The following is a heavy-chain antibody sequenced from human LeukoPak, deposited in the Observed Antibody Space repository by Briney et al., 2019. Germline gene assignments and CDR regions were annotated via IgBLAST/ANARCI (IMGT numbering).Heavy chain of an antibody. D-gene: IGHD2-15*01. Sequence: ASVKVSCKASGYTFTGYYMHWVRQAPGQGLEWMGWINPNSGGTNYAQEFQGRVTMTRDTSISTAYMELSRLRSDDTAVYYCARADIVVVVAPNWFDPWGQGTLVTVSS. V-gene: IGHV1-2*02. J-gene: IGHJ5*02. CDR3: ARADIVVVVAPNWFDP. CDR2: INPNSGGT. CDR1: GYTFTGYY.